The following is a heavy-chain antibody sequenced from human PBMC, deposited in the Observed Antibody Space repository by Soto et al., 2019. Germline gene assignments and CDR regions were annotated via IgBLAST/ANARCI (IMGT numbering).Heavy chain of an antibody. CDR1: GYTFTSYG. V-gene: IGHV1-18*01. Sequence: QVQLVQSGAEVKKPGASVKVSCKASGYTFTSYGISWVRQAPGQGLEWMGCISAYNGNTNYAQKLQGRVTMTTDTSTSTAYMELRSLRSDDTAVYYWARVDYVVPAAIRRWFDPWGQGTLVTVSS. CDR2: ISAYNGNT. D-gene: IGHD2-2*02. CDR3: ARVDYVVPAAIRRWFDP. J-gene: IGHJ5*02.